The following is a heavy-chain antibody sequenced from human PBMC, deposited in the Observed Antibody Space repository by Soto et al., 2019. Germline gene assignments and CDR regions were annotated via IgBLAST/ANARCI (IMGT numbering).Heavy chain of an antibody. V-gene: IGHV3-23*01. CDR2: IIGSGGST. CDR3: AKDRSTYYDSSGYYLALFD. J-gene: IGHJ4*02. D-gene: IGHD3-22*01. Sequence: GGSLRLSVAPSGFTFSSYARSWVRRPPGKGRDWVAAIIGSGGSTYYADSVKGRFTISRDNSKNTLYLQLKSLRAEDTAVYYCAKDRSTYYDSSGYYLALFDWGQGTLVTV. CDR1: GFTFSSYA.